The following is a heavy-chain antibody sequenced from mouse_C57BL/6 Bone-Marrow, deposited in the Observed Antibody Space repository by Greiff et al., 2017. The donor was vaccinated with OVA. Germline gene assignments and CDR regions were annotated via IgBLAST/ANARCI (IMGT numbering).Heavy chain of an antibody. J-gene: IGHJ4*01. Sequence: DVQLQESGAELVRPGASVKLSCTASGFNIKDDYMHWVKQRPEQGLEWIGWIDPENGDTEYASKFQGKATITADTSSNTAYLQLSSLTSEDTAVYYCSTVVATGNAMDYWGQGTSVTVSS. CDR1: GFNIKDDY. V-gene: IGHV14-4*01. CDR3: STVVATGNAMDY. CDR2: IDPENGDT. D-gene: IGHD1-1*01.